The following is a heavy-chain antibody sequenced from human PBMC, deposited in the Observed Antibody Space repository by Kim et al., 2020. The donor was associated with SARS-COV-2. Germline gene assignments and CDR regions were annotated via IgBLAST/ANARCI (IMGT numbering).Heavy chain of an antibody. J-gene: IGHJ4*02. D-gene: IGHD4-17*01. CDR3: ARQRQTTVSPFDY. V-gene: IGHV4-59*01. CDR1: GGSISSYY. Sequence: SETLSLTCTVSGGSISSYYWSWIRQPPGKGLEWIGYLHYSGCTNYNPSLKSRVTISVDTSKNQFSLKLSSVTAADTAVYYCARQRQTTVSPFDYWGQGTLGT. CDR2: LHYSGCT.